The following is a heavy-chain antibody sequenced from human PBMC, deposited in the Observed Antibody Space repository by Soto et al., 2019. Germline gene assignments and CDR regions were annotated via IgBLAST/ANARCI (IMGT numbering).Heavy chain of an antibody. D-gene: IGHD3-10*01. J-gene: IGHJ4*02. CDR2: IYSSGST. Sequence: SETLSLTCTVSGDSISSGESYWSWIRQPPGKGLEWIGFIYSSGSTYYNPSLKSRITISVDTSKNQFSLKLNSLTAADTAVYYCARDNSRDRGNFDYWGRGTLVTVSS. V-gene: IGHV4-30-4*01. CDR1: GDSISSGESY. CDR3: ARDNSRDRGNFDY.